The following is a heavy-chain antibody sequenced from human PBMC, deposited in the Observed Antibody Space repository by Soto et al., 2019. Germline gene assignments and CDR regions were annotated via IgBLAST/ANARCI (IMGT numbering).Heavy chain of an antibody. J-gene: IGHJ4*02. V-gene: IGHV1-18*01. D-gene: IGHD1-1*01. CDR3: ARGRYGDY. Sequence: QVHLVQSGAEVKKPGASVKVSCKGSGYTFTSYGITWVRQAPGQGLEWMGWISAHNGNTDYAHKRPGRVTVTRDTYTSTAYMELRSLRSDDTGVYYCARGRYGDYWGQGARVTVSS. CDR2: ISAHNGNT. CDR1: GYTFTSYG.